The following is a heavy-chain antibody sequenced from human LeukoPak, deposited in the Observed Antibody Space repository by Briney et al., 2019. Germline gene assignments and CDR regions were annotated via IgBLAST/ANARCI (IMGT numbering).Heavy chain of an antibody. CDR1: GGSFSGYY. J-gene: IGHJ4*02. Sequence: SEALSLTCAVYGGSFSGYYWSWIRQPPGKGLEWIGEINHSGTTNYNPSLKSRVTISVDTSKNQFSLKLTSVTAADTAVYYCARGPQSRFDYWGQGTLVTVSS. CDR2: INHSGTT. V-gene: IGHV4-34*01. CDR3: ARGPQSRFDY.